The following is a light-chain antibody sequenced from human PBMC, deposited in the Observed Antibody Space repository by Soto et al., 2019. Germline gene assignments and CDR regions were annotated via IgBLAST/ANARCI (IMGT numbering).Light chain of an antibody. V-gene: IGLV1-51*01. Sequence: QSVLTQPPSVSAAPGQKVTLSCAGSSSNIGTNYVSWYQHLPGTAPKLLIFDNTKRPSGIPDRFSGFKSGTSATLDIAGLQTGDEADYYCGTWDTSLSAFYVFGTGTKVTVL. CDR1: SSNIGTNY. J-gene: IGLJ1*01. CDR3: GTWDTSLSAFYV. CDR2: DNT.